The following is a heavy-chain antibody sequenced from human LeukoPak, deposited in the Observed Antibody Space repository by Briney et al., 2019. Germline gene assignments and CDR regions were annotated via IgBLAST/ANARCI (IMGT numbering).Heavy chain of an antibody. J-gene: IGHJ4*02. V-gene: IGHV1-18*04. D-gene: IGHD3-10*01. CDR2: ISAYNGNT. Sequence: ASVKLSCKATGYTLTSYGISWVRQAPGQGREWVGWISAYNGNTNYAQKRQGRVTMTTDTSTSTAYKELRSLRSDDTAMYYCARDRGSAAFDYWGQGTLVTVSS. CDR1: GYTLTSYG. CDR3: ARDRGSAAFDY.